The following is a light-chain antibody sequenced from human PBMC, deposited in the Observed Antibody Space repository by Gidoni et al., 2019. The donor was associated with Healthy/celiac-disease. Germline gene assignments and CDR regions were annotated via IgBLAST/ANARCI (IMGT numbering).Light chain of an antibody. CDR3: QQRSNWPQLT. J-gene: IGKJ4*01. CDR1: QRVSSY. Sequence: DIVLTPSPATLSSSPGERATLSCRASQRVSSYLVWYQQKPGQAPRLLIYDASNMATGIPARFSGSGSGTDFTLTISSLEPEDFAVYYCQQRSNWPQLTFGGGTKVEIK. CDR2: DAS. V-gene: IGKV3-11*01.